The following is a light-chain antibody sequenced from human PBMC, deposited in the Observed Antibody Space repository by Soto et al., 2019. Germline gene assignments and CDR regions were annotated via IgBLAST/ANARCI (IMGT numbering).Light chain of an antibody. Sequence: MTQAPFTRYASVGDRVTITCRAGKSVSSSYLAWYQQKPRQAPRLLIYDASNRATGIPARFGGSGSGTEFTLTICSLQPDDFATYYCQHYNSYSEPFGQGTKVDI. CDR1: KSVSSSY. CDR3: QHYNSYSEP. J-gene: IGKJ1*01. V-gene: IGKV3D-7*01. CDR2: DAS.